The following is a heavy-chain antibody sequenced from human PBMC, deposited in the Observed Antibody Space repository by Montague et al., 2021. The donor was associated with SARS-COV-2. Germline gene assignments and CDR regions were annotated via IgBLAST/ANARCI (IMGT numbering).Heavy chain of an antibody. CDR3: TRHVHMTWPEPSPGFDY. D-gene: IGHD1-1*01. Sequence: SETLSLTRTLSGDSISSSSYHWGWIRQPPGKGLEWIGSVHYNGRTYYXPSLKSRVTIYVDTSKNQISLRLSSVTAADTAVYYSTRHVHMTWPEPSPGFDYWGQGTLVTVSS. J-gene: IGHJ4*02. CDR1: GDSISSSSYH. CDR2: VHYNGRT. V-gene: IGHV4-39*01.